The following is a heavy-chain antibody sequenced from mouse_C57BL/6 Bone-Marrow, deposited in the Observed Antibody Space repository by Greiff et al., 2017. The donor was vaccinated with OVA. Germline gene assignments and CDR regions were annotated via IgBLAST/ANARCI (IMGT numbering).Heavy chain of an antibody. J-gene: IGHJ4*01. CDR2: IWSGGST. D-gene: IGHD3-3*01. CDR1: GFSLTSYG. Sequence: QVQLKESGPGLVQPSQSLSITCTVSGFSLTSYGVHWVRQSPGKGLEWLGVIWSGGSTDYNAAFISRLSISKDNTKSQVFFKMNSLQADDTAIYYCARRGCFHYYAMDYWGQGTAVTVSS. CDR3: ARRGCFHYYAMDY. V-gene: IGHV2-2*01.